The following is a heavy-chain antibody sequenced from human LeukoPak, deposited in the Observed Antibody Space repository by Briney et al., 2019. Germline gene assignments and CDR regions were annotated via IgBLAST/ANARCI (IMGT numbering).Heavy chain of an antibody. CDR2: ISSSSSYI. CDR1: GFTFSSYS. D-gene: IGHD4-17*01. J-gene: IGHJ4*02. V-gene: IGHV3-21*01. CDR3: ARDRGEFYGEFGV. Sequence: PGGSLRLSCAASGFTFSSYSMKSVRQAPGKGLEWVSFISSSSSYIYYADSVKGRFAISKDNAKKSLYLQMNSLRAEETAVYYCARDRGEFYGEFGVWGQGTLVTVSS.